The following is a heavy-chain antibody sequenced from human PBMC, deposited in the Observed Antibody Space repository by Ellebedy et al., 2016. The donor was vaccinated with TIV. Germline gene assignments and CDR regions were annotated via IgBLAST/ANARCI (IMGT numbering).Heavy chain of an antibody. CDR1: GFTFSSYA. Sequence: GESLKISCAASGFTFSSYAMHWVRQAPGKGLEWVAVISYDGSNKYYADSVKGRFTISRDNSKNTLYLQMNSLKAEDTAVYYCARDREYSSSSWFDPWGQGTLVTVSS. J-gene: IGHJ5*02. CDR2: ISYDGSNK. D-gene: IGHD6-6*01. V-gene: IGHV3-30-3*01. CDR3: ARDREYSSSSWFDP.